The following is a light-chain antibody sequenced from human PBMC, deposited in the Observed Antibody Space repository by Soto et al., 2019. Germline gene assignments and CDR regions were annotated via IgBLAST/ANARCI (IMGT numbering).Light chain of an antibody. CDR2: AAS. J-gene: IGKJ1*01. V-gene: IGKV1-27*01. Sequence: DIQMTQTPSSLSASVGDRVTITCRASQGISNYLAWYQQKPGKVPKLLIYAASTLQSGVPSRFSGSGSGTDFTLTISSLQPEDVATYYCQKYNSAPPWTFGQGTKV. CDR1: QGISNY. CDR3: QKYNSAPPWT.